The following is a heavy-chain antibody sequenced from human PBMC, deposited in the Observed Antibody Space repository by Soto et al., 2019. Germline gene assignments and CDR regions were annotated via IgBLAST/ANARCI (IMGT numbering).Heavy chain of an antibody. V-gene: IGHV4-59*08. D-gene: IGHD6-13*01. CDR2: IYYSAST. J-gene: IGHJ6*03. Sequence: QPLGKGLEWNGYIYYSASTNYSPSLRSRLTISVATSKTQFSLKLSSVTAADTALYYCGRLDGYYHYMDVRGKGPTVTVSS. CDR3: GRLDGYYHYMDV.